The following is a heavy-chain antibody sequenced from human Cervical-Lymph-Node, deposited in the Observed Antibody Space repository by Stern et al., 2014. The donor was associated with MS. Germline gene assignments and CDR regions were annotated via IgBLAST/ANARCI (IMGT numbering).Heavy chain of an antibody. CDR2: IIPMFGTA. CDR3: ATSVGELTPEAV. CDR1: GGTFSSYA. J-gene: IGHJ6*02. D-gene: IGHD3-10*01. Sequence: VQLVESGAEVKKPGSSVRVSCKASGGTFSSYAISWVRQAPGQRLEWMGGIIPMFGTAKYAQKFQGRVTITADDSTSTAYMEVSSLRSEDTAVYYCATSVGELTPEAVWGQGTTVTVFS. V-gene: IGHV1-69*01.